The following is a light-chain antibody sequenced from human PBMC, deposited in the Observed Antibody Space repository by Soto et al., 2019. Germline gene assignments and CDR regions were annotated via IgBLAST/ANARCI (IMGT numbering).Light chain of an antibody. J-gene: IGLJ2*01. CDR1: SSDVGSYNL. Sequence: QSALTQPASVSGSPGQSITISCTGTSSDVGSYNLVSWYQQHPGKAPKLIISEVNKRPSGVSSRFSGSKSGYTASLTISGLQAEDEADYYCCSYAGRSTFVVFGGGTKVTVL. CDR2: EVN. CDR3: CSYAGRSTFVV. V-gene: IGLV2-23*02.